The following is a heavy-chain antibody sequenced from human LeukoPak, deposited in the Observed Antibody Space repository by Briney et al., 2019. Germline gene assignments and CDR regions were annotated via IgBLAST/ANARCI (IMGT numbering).Heavy chain of an antibody. D-gene: IGHD1-1*01. V-gene: IGHV3-21*01. CDR1: GFTFSSYS. CDR2: ISSSSSYI. CDR3: ARDHRLAELEATTDRY. J-gene: IGHJ4*02. Sequence: PGGSLRLSCAASGFTFSSYSMNWVHQAPGKGLEWVSSISSSSSYIYYADSVKGRFTISRDNAKNSLYLQMNSLRAEDTAVYYCARDHRLAELEATTDRYWGQGTLVTVSS.